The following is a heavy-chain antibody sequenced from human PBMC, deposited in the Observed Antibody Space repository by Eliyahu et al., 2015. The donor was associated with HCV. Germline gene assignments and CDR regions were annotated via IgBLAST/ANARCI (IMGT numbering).Heavy chain of an antibody. Sequence: QLQLQESGPGLVKPSETLSLTCSVSXGSIISSSDFWGWIRQPPGKGLEYIGNIYYSGSTYYNPSLKSRVTISVDTSKNQFSLKLSSVTAADTAVYYCARIPVSGMHFHHWGQGTLVTVSS. CDR3: ARIPVSGMHFHH. CDR2: IYYSGST. CDR1: XGSIISSSDF. V-gene: IGHV4-39*01. J-gene: IGHJ1*01. D-gene: IGHD6-13*01.